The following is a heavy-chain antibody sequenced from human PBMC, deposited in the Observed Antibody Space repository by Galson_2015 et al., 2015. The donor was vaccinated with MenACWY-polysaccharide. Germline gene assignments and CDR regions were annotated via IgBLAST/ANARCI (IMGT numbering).Heavy chain of an antibody. D-gene: IGHD3-22*01. Sequence: SLRLSCAASGFTFSNAWMNWVRQAPGKGLEWVGRIKSKTDGGTTDYAAPVKGRFTISRDDSKNTLYLQMNSLKTEDTAVYYCTTAPHYYDSNGYPYYFDYWGQGTLVTVSS. CDR1: GFTFSNAW. CDR3: TTAPHYYDSNGYPYYFDY. J-gene: IGHJ4*02. V-gene: IGHV3-15*01. CDR2: IKSKTDGGTT.